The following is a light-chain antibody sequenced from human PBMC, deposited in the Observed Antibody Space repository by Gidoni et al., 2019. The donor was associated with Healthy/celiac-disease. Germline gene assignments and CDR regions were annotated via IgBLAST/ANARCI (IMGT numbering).Light chain of an antibody. CDR1: NMGSKH. V-gene: IGLV3-9*01. CDR3: QVWDSSYVV. J-gene: IGLJ2*01. CDR2: RDS. Sequence: YELTQPLSVSGALGQTARITCGGNNMGSKHGHCYQQKPGQAPVLVTYRDSNRPSGIPERFSGSNSGNPATLTISRAQAGDEADYYCQVWDSSYVVFGGGTKLTVL.